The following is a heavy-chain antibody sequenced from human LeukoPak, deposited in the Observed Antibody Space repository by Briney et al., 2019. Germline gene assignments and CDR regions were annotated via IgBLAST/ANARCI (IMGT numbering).Heavy chain of an antibody. CDR3: ARGWDYDSGGRPTAYVY. CDR2: IIPIFGTA. J-gene: IGHJ4*02. Sequence: ASVKVSCKASGGTFSNYAINWVRQAPRPGLEWMGGIIPIFGTANYAQKFQGRVTITADESTSTVYMELNSLKSEDTAVYYCARGWDYDSGGRPTAYVYWGQGTLVTVSS. CDR1: GGTFSNYA. V-gene: IGHV1-69*13. D-gene: IGHD3-22*01.